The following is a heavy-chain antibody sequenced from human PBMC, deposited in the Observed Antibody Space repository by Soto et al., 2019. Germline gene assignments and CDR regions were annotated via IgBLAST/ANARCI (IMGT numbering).Heavy chain of an antibody. CDR1: GGTFSSSA. D-gene: IGHD4-4*01. CDR3: ARDNDRLQLGGNYYYILDV. Sequence: QVQLVQSGAEMKEPGSSVKVSCKTSGGTFSSSAISWLRQAPGQGLEWMGGIIPLFRTPDYAQKFQGRVTIAADESTSTAYMELSSLRSEDPAVYYCARDNDRLQLGGNYYYILDVWGQGTTIPVSS. CDR2: IIPLFRTP. V-gene: IGHV1-69*12. J-gene: IGHJ6*02.